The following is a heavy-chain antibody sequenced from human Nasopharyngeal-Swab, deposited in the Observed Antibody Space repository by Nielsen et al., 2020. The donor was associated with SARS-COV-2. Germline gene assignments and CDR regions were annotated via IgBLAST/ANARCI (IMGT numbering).Heavy chain of an antibody. D-gene: IGHD3-3*01. V-gene: IGHV3-21*04. CDR2: ISSSSSYI. Sequence: WIRQPPGKGLEWVSSISSSSSYIYYADSVKGRFTISRDNSKNTLHLQMSSLRADDTAVYYCAKVERGAYYYMDVWGKGTTVTVSS. CDR3: AKVERGAYYYMDV. J-gene: IGHJ6*03.